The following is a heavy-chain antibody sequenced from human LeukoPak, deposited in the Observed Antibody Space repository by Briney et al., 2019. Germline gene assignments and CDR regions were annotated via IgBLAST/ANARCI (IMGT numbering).Heavy chain of an antibody. J-gene: IGHJ4*02. V-gene: IGHV3-30*02. CDR3: ARALETYSGSYKLYFDY. Sequence: AGGSLRLSCAASGFTFSSYGMHWVRQAPGKGLEWVAFIRYDGSNKYYADSVKGRFTISRDNSKNTLYLQMNSLRAEDTAVYYCARALETYSGSYKLYFDYWGQGTLVTVSS. D-gene: IGHD1-26*01. CDR2: IRYDGSNK. CDR1: GFTFSSYG.